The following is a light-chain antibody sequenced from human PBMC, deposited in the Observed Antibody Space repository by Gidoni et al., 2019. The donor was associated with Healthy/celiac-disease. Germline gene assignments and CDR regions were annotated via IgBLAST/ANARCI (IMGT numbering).Light chain of an antibody. CDR2: AAS. CDR1: QGISSY. CDR3: QQLNSYPGFT. Sequence: TQLTQSPSFLSASVGDRVTITCRASQGISSYLAWYQQKPGKAPKLLIYAASTLQSGVPSRFSGSGSGTEFTLTISSLQPEDFATYYCQQLNSYPGFTFGPGTKVDIK. V-gene: IGKV1-9*01. J-gene: IGKJ3*01.